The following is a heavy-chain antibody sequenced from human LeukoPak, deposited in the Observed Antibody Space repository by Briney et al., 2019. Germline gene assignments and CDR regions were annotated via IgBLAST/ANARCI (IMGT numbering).Heavy chain of an antibody. CDR1: GCTFSSSG. V-gene: IGHV3-30*18. CDR2: ISYDGSNK. CDR3: AKDNVAAAGRYFDY. Sequence: LILCCAASGCTFSSSGMYWVHQAPSKGLEWVALISYDGSNKYFADSVKGRFTISRDNSKNTLYLQMHSLRAEDTAVYYCAKDNVAAAGRYFDYWGQGTLVTVSS. D-gene: IGHD6-13*01. J-gene: IGHJ4*02.